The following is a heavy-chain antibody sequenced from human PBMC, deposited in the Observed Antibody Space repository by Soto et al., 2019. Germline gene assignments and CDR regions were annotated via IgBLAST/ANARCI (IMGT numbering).Heavy chain of an antibody. CDR1: GFTFSDYY. CDR3: AREAGYCSGGSCYSHYYYYGMDV. CDR2: ISSSSSYT. D-gene: IGHD2-15*01. J-gene: IGHJ6*02. Sequence: KVGGSLRLSCAASGFTFSDYYMSWIRQAPGKGLEWASYISSSSSYTNYADSVKGRFTISRDNAKNSLYLQMNSLRAEDTAVYYCAREAGYCSGGSCYSHYYYYGMDVWGQGTTVTVSS. V-gene: IGHV3-11*06.